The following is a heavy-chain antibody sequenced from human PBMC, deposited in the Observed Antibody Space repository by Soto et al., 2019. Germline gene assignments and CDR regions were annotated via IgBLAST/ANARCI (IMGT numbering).Heavy chain of an antibody. CDR2: IYHSGST. CDR1: GGSISSGGYS. Sequence: SETLSLTCAVSGGSISSGGYSWSWIRQPPGKGLEWIGYIYHSGSTYYNPSLKSRVTISVDRSKNQFSLKLSSVTAADTAVYYCARDLWGYCGTDCYPLDVWAQGTKVTVSS. CDR3: ARDLWGYCGTDCYPLDV. D-gene: IGHD2-21*02. J-gene: IGHJ6*02. V-gene: IGHV4-30-2*01.